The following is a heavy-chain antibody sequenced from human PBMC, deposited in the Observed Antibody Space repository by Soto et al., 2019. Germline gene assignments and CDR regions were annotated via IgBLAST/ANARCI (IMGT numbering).Heavy chain of an antibody. CDR3: TTWLTTHFDY. CDR2: SSDRRTGNT. J-gene: IGHJ4*02. CDR1: GFTFSSYT. Sequence: GGSLRLSCAASGFTFSSYTLNWVRRAPGKGLEWVATSSDRRTGNTHYSDSVRGRFTLSRDYSRNILFLQMDSLRADDTALYYCTTWLTTHFDYWGRGTQVTVSS. D-gene: IGHD4-17*01. V-gene: IGHV3-23*01.